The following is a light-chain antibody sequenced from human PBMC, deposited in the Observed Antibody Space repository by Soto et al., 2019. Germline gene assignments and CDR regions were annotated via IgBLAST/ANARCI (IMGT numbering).Light chain of an antibody. CDR1: PSDVGGSNS. CDR2: EVS. CDR3: SSYAGSNNSV. V-gene: IGLV2-8*01. Sequence: QSALTQPPSASGSPGQSVTISCTGTPSDVGGSNSVSWYQQHPGKAPKLMIYEVSKRPSGVPDRFSGSKSGNTASLTVSGLQAEDEADYYCSSYAGSNNSVFGGGTKLTVL. J-gene: IGLJ2*01.